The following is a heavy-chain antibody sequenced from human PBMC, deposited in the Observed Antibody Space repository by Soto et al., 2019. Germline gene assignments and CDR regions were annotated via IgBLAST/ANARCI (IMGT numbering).Heavy chain of an antibody. V-gene: IGHV1-18*01. CDR3: ARDHSPYCSSTSCYPRENWFDP. D-gene: IGHD2-2*01. J-gene: IGHJ5*02. CDR2: ISAYNGNT. Sequence: ASVKVSCKASGYTFMNYCISWVRQSPVQGLEWMGWISAYNGNTNYAQKLQGRVTMTTDTITSTAYMELRSLRSDDTGVYYCARDHSPYCSSTSCYPRENWFDPWGQGTVVTVSS. CDR1: GYTFMNYC.